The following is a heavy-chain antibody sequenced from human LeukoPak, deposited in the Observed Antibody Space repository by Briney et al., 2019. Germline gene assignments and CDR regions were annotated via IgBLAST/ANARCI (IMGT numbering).Heavy chain of an antibody. J-gene: IGHJ5*02. CDR1: GYTFTGYY. CDR3: ARPQVGSGSYDH. CDR2: INPKSGDT. V-gene: IGHV1-2*02. Sequence: ASVKVSCKASGYTFTGYYLHWLRQAPGQGLEWMGWINPKSGDTNYAQKFRGRVTLTRDTSISTAYMEFNRLRSDDTAVYYCARPQVGSGSYDHWGQGTLVPVSS. D-gene: IGHD3-10*01.